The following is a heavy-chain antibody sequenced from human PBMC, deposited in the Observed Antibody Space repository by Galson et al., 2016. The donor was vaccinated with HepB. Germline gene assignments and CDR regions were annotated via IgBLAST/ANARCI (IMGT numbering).Heavy chain of an antibody. Sequence: SLRLSCAASGFTFSDYAMTWVRQAPGKGLEWVSSISSIGISIYYADSVKGRFTVSRDNSKSMVYLQMNSLRDEDTAIYYCAKEHITRSLDGMDVWGQGTTVIVSS. V-gene: IGHV3-23*01. CDR3: AKEHITRSLDGMDV. CDR1: GFTFSDYA. CDR2: ISSIGISI. D-gene: IGHD3-10*01. J-gene: IGHJ6*01.